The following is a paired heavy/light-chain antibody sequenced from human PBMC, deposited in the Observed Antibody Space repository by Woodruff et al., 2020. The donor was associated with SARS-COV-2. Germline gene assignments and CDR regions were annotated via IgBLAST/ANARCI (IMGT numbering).Heavy chain of an antibody. CDR1: GFSFGSYL. D-gene: IGHD1-26*01. Sequence: QLQLVESGGGVVQPGRSLRLSCVASGFSFGSYLMHWVRQAPGKGLEWVAVISYDGNSKYYADSMKGRFTISRDNSKNTLYLQVDSLSPEDTAIYYCARRGSMDVWGNGTTVTVSS. CDR3: ARRGSMDV. V-gene: IGHV3-30*04. CDR2: ISYDGNSK. J-gene: IGHJ6*04.
Light chain of an antibody. Sequence: QSALTQPASVSGSPGQSITISCTGTSSDVGGYNYVSWYQQHPGKAPKLMIYEVSNRPSGVSNRFSGSKSGNTASLTISGLQTEDEADYYCISYTSTYTRVFGGGTKLTVL. V-gene: IGLV2-14*01. J-gene: IGLJ3*02. CDR2: EVS. CDR1: SSDVGGYNY. CDR3: ISYTSTYTRV.